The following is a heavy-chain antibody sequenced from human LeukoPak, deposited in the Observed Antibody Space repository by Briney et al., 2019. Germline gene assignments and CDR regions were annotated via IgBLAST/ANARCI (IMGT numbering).Heavy chain of an antibody. CDR3: ARVPYKTRFFSPDDAFDI. Sequence: GGSLRLSCAASGFIVSSNYMSWVRQAPGKGLEWVSGIRSGGSTYFADSVKGRFTISRDNSKNTVYLQMNSLRADDTAVYYCARVPYKTRFFSPDDAFDIWGQGTMVTVSS. CDR2: IRSGGST. CDR1: GFIVSSNY. D-gene: IGHD1-14*01. V-gene: IGHV3-53*01. J-gene: IGHJ3*02.